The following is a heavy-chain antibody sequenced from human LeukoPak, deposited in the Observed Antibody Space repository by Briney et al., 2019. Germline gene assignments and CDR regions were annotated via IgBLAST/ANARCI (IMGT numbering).Heavy chain of an antibody. CDR3: ARGAAVGTSRFDY. Sequence: GGSLRLSCAASGFTFSSYSMNWVRQAPGKGLEWVSYISSSSGAIYYADSVKGRFTISRDNAKNSLYLQMNSLRGEDTAVYYCARGAAVGTSRFDYWGQGTLVTVSS. CDR1: GFTFSSYS. J-gene: IGHJ4*02. CDR2: ISSSSGAI. D-gene: IGHD6-13*01. V-gene: IGHV3-48*01.